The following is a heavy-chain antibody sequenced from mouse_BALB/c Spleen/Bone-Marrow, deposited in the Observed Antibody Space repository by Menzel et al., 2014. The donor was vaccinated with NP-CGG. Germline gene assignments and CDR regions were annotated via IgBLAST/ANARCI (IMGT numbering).Heavy chain of an antibody. CDR2: ISYSGST. V-gene: IGHV3-8*02. CDR3: ARCRTTGAMDY. Sequence: EVQLVESGPSLVKPSQTLSLTCSVTGDSITSGYWNWIRKFPGNKLEYMGYISYSGSTYYNPSLKSRISITRDTSKNQCCLRLNSVTTEDTATYCCARCRTTGAMDYWGQGTSVTVSS. CDR1: GDSITSGY. J-gene: IGHJ4*01.